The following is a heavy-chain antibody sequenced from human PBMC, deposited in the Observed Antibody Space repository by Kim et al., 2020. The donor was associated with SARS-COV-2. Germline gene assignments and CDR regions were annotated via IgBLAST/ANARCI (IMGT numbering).Heavy chain of an antibody. CDR3: ARDYCSSNSCFNFDY. Sequence: GGSLRLSCAASGFTFSSYGMHWVRQAPGKGLEWVAVIWYDGSNKYYADSVKGRFTISRDNSKNTLYLQMNSLRAEDTAVYYCARDYCSSNSCFNFDYWGQGTLVTVSS. V-gene: IGHV3-33*01. D-gene: IGHD2-2*01. CDR1: GFTFSSYG. CDR2: IWYDGSNK. J-gene: IGHJ4*02.